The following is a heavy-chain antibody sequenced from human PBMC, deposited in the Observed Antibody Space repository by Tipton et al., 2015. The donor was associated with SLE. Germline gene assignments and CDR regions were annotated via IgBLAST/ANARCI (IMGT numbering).Heavy chain of an antibody. Sequence: TLSLTCTVSGGSISSYYWSWIRQPPGKGLEWIGYIYYSGSTNYNPSLKSRVTISVDTSKNQFSLKLTSVTAADTAVYFCASLRSSSPDYYMDVWGKGITVTVSS. D-gene: IGHD6-13*01. CDR2: IYYSGST. CDR3: ASLRSSSPDYYMDV. J-gene: IGHJ6*03. V-gene: IGHV4-59*12. CDR1: GGSISSYY.